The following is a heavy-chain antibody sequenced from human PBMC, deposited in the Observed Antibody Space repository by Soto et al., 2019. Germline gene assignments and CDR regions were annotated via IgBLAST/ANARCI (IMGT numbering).Heavy chain of an antibody. CDR1: GGSISSYY. D-gene: IGHD5-18*01. J-gene: IGHJ3*02. V-gene: IGHV4-59*01. CDR3: ARDRQHPGDTAMVSAFDI. Sequence: TLSLTCTVSGGSISSYYWSWIRQPPGKGLEWIGYIYYSGSTNYNPSLKSRVTISVDTSKNQFSLKLSSVTAADTAVYYCARDRQHPGDTAMVSAFDIWGQGTMVTVSS. CDR2: IYYSGST.